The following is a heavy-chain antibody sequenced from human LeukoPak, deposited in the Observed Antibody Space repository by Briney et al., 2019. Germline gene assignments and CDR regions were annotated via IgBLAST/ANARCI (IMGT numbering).Heavy chain of an antibody. CDR3: AKDGYYGDYLFDY. D-gene: IGHD4-17*01. J-gene: IGHJ4*02. V-gene: IGHV3-23*01. CDR2: ISGSGGST. Sequence: AGGSLRLSCAASGFTFSSYAMSWVRQAPGKGLEWVSAISGSGGSTYYADSVKGRFTISRDNSKNTLYLQMNSLRAEDTAVYYCAKDGYYGDYLFDYWCQGTLVTVSS. CDR1: GFTFSSYA.